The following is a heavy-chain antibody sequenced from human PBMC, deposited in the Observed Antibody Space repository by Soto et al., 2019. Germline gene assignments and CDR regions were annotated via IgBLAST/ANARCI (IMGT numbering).Heavy chain of an antibody. D-gene: IGHD3-9*01. Sequence: PSETLSLTCAVYGGSFSGYYWSWIRQPPGKGLEWIGEINHSGSTNYNPSLKSRVTISVDTSKNQFSLKLSSVTAADTAAYYCARGEVGYDSVTGYPSYNWFVPWGQGTLLAVSS. CDR3: ARGEVGYDSVTGYPSYNWFVP. J-gene: IGHJ5*02. CDR2: INHSGST. V-gene: IGHV4-34*01. CDR1: GGSFSGYY.